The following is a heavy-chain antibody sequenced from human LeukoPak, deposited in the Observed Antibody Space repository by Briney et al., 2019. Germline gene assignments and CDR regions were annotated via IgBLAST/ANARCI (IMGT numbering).Heavy chain of an antibody. J-gene: IGHJ6*02. CDR2: PRNKATSYTT. D-gene: IGHD3-10*01. Sequence: PGGSLRFSCAASGFTFSDHYMDWVRQAPGQGLEWVGRPRNKATSYTTEYAASVKGRFTISRDDSKNSLYLQMNSLKTEDTAVYYCARDGLNYYGSGRVYYYYGMDVWGQGTTVTVSS. CDR3: ARDGLNYYGSGRVYYYYGMDV. CDR1: GFTFSDHY. V-gene: IGHV3-72*01.